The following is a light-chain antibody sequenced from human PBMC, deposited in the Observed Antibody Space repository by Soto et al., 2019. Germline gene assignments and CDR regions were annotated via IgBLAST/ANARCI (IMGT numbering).Light chain of an antibody. V-gene: IGKV1-5*03. J-gene: IGKJ1*01. CDR2: KAS. Sequence: DIQMTQSPSTLSASVGDRVTITFRASQNINTWLAWYQQKPGKAPKLLINKASSLKSGVPSRFSGSGSGTEFILTISSLQPDDFATYYCQQYNSYWTFGQGTKVDIK. CDR3: QQYNSYWT. CDR1: QNINTW.